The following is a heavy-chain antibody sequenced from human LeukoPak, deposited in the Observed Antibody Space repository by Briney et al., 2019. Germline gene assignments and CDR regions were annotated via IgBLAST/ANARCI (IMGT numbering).Heavy chain of an antibody. Sequence: SETLSLTCTVSGGSISSGDYYWSWIRQPPGKGLEWIGYMYYSGSTYYNPSLKSRVTISVDTSKNQFSLKLSSVTAADTAVYYCARHRGITGTDDAFDIWGQGTMVTVSS. D-gene: IGHD1-20*01. CDR1: GGSISSGDYY. J-gene: IGHJ3*02. CDR3: ARHRGITGTDDAFDI. CDR2: MYYSGST. V-gene: IGHV4-30-4*01.